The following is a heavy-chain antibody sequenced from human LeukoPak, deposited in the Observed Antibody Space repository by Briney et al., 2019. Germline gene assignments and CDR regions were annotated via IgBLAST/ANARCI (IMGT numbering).Heavy chain of an antibody. CDR2: IYHSGST. D-gene: IGHD6-19*01. CDR1: GGSISSHW. V-gene: IGHV4-4*02. Sequence: SETLSLTCAVSGGSISSHWWSWVRQPPGKGLEWIGEIYHSGSTNYNPSLKSRVTISVDTSKNQFSLKLSSVTAADTAVYYCALAVADNARCNYWGQGILVTVSS. CDR3: ALAVADNARCNY. J-gene: IGHJ4*02.